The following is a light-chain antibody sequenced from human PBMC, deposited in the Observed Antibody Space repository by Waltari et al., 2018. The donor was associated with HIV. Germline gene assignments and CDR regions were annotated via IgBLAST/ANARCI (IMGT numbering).Light chain of an antibody. CDR1: TSVVYSSNNKNY. J-gene: IGKJ5*01. Sequence: DIVVTQFPTFLPVSLGVRPPVTFQSTTSVVYSSNNKNYLAWYQQRPGQPPRLLIYWASVRHSGVPDRFSGSGSETDFTLTISSLQPEDVATYYCQQYVTTPITFGQGTRLEIK. V-gene: IGKV4-1*01. CDR3: QQYVTTPIT. CDR2: WAS.